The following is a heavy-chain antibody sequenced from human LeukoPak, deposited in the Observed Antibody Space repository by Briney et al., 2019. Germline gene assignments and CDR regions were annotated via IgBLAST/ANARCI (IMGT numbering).Heavy chain of an antibody. CDR2: ISGSGGST. Sequence: GGSLRLSCAASGFTFSSYGMHWVRQAPGKGLEWVSAISGSGGSTYYADSVKGRFTISRDNSKNTLYLQMNSLRAEDTAVYYCAKADCSSTSCYLSCFDYWGQGTLVTVSS. CDR1: GFTFSSYG. D-gene: IGHD2-2*01. CDR3: AKADCSSTSCYLSCFDY. J-gene: IGHJ4*02. V-gene: IGHV3-23*01.